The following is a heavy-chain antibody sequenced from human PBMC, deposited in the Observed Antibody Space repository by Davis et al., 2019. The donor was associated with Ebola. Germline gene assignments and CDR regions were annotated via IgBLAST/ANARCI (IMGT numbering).Heavy chain of an antibody. J-gene: IGHJ6*03. CDR3: ARGGVVVPAAIGYYYYYYYMDV. V-gene: IGHV1-69*13. CDR1: GGTFSSYA. CDR2: IIPIFGTA. Sequence: SVKVSCKASGGTFSSYAISWVRQAPGQGLEWMGGIIPIFGTANYAQKFQGRVTITADESTSTAYMELSSLRSEDTAVYYCARGGVVVPAAIGYYYYYYYMDVWGKGTTVTVSS. D-gene: IGHD2-2*01.